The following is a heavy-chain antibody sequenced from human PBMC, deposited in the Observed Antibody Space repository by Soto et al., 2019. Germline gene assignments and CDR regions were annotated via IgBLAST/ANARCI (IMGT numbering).Heavy chain of an antibody. J-gene: IGHJ4*02. CDR1: GGSISSYY. CDR2: INYSGST. CDR3: ARGLITGSHYSGGWYYFDS. Sequence: PSETLSLTCTVSGGSISSYYWSWIRQPPGKRLEWIGQINYSGSTNYNPSLKSRVTISVDTSNSQFSLELSSVTAADTAVYYCARGLITGSHYSGGWYYFDSWGQGTQVTVS. D-gene: IGHD6-19*01. V-gene: IGHV4-59*12.